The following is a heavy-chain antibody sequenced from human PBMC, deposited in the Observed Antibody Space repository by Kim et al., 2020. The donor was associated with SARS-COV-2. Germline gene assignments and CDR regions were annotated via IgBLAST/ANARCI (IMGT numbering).Heavy chain of an antibody. V-gene: IGHV3-74*01. J-gene: IGHJ6*02. CDR3: ARGNYYGMDV. Sequence: TTYYADSVKGRFTISRDNAKNTLYLQMNSLRAKDTAVYYCARGNYYGMDVWGQGTTVTVSS. CDR2: TT.